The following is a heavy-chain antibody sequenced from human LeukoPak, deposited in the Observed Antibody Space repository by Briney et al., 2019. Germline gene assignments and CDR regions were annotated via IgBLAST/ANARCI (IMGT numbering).Heavy chain of an antibody. CDR1: GYRFADYW. D-gene: IGHD5-12*01. V-gene: IGHV5-51*01. J-gene: IGHJ5*02. CDR3: ARAEWLRLTTGDLRWFDP. CDR2: IYPGDSDT. Sequence: GESLKISCKVSGYRFADYWIVWVRQMPGKGLEWMGIIYPGDSDTRYSPSFQGQVTISADKSISTAYLQWSSLKASDSAMYCCARAEWLRLTTGDLRWFDPWGQGTLVTVSS.